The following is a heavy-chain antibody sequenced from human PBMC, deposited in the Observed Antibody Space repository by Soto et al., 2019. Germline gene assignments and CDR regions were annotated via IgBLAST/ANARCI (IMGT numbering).Heavy chain of an antibody. CDR3: ARTVARMNLDY. V-gene: IGHV2-26*01. J-gene: IGHJ4*02. D-gene: IGHD2-21*01. Sequence: QVTLKESGPVLVKPTETLTLTCTVSGFSLSNARMGVSWIRQPPGKALEWLAHIFSNDETAYSTSLKTRHTISKDTSKSQVVLTMGNMDPVDTATYYCARTVARMNLDYWGQGTLVTVSS. CDR1: GFSLSNARMG. CDR2: IFSNDET.